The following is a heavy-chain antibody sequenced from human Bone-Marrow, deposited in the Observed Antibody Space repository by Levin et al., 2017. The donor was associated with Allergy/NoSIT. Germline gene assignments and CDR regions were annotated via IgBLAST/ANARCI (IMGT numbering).Heavy chain of an antibody. V-gene: IGHV3-33*01. Sequence: GGSLRLSCAASGFTFSSYGMHWVRQAPGKGLEWVAIIWYDASAKYYADSVKGRFTVSRDNSKSTLYLQLNSLTAEDTAVYYCARSIAAADLNWFEPWGKGTLVTVSS. CDR2: IWYDASAK. CDR3: ARSIAAADLNWFEP. CDR1: GFTFSSYG. J-gene: IGHJ5*02. D-gene: IGHD6-13*01.